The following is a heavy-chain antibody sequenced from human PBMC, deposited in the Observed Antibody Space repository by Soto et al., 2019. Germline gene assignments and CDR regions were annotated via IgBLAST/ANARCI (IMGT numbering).Heavy chain of an antibody. Sequence: PSETLSLTCAVSGASINSNNWWSWVRQPPGQGLEWIGEIYQSGSTNYNPSLNSRVTMSVDKSKDQFSLKLTSVTAADTAVYYCARHGFYYFDYWGQGALVTVSS. CDR1: GASINSNNW. J-gene: IGHJ4*02. CDR3: ARHGFYYFDY. CDR2: IYQSGST. D-gene: IGHD3-3*01. V-gene: IGHV4-4*02.